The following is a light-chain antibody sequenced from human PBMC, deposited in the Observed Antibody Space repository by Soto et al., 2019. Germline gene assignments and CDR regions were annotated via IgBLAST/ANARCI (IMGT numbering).Light chain of an antibody. CDR2: DVT. J-gene: IGLJ1*01. CDR1: SSDVGGYNS. V-gene: IGLV2-14*01. Sequence: QSVLTQPASVSGSPGQSITISCTGTSSDVGGYNSVSWYRQDPGKAPKLIIYDVTYRPSGVSNRFSGSKSGNTASLTISELQSEDEADYHCSSFTSSITYVFGTGTKVTVL. CDR3: SSFTSSITYV.